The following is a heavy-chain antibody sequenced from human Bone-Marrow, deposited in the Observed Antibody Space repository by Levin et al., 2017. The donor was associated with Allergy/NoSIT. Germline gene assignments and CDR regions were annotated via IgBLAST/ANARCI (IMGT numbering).Heavy chain of an antibody. D-gene: IGHD6-25*01. Sequence: SETLSLTCAVYGASFSGYYWSWIRQPPGKGLEWIGEIKHSGSTKYSPSLKNRVTISIDASNNEFYLNLNSVTAADTAVYYCGRGSPISAAGNNYVDDWDQGALVTVSS. CDR3: GRGSPISAAGNNYVDD. CDR2: IKHSGST. V-gene: IGHV4-34*01. CDR1: GASFSGYY. J-gene: IGHJ4*02.